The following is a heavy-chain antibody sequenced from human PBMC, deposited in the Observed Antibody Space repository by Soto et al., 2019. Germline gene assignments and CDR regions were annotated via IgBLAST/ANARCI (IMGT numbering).Heavy chain of an antibody. J-gene: IGHJ4*02. Sequence: ETLSLTCAVYGGSFRGDDWSWIRQPPGKGLEWIGEINHSGSTNYNPSLKSRVTISVDTSKNQFSLKLSSVTAADTAVYYCASRDALYYFDYWGQGTLVTVSS. D-gene: IGHD2-2*01. CDR1: GGSFRGDD. CDR3: ASRDALYYFDY. V-gene: IGHV4-34*01. CDR2: INHSGST.